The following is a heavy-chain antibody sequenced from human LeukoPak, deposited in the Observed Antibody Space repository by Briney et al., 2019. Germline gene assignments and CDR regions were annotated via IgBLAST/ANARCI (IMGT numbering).Heavy chain of an antibody. V-gene: IGHV3-33*06. CDR1: GFTFSSYG. CDR3: AKGSSYYYYYGMDV. J-gene: IGHJ6*02. CDR2: IWYDGSNK. Sequence: PGRSLRLSCAASGFTFSSYGMHWVRQAPGKGLEWVAVIWYDGSNKYYADSVKGRFTISRDNSKNTLYLQMNSLRVEDTAVYYCAKGSSYYYYYGMDVWGQGTTVPVSS.